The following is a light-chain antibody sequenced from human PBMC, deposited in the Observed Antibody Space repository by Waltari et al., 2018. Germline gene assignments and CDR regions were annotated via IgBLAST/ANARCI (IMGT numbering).Light chain of an antibody. CDR1: QSVRSY. CDR3: QQGSDWPT. Sequence: EIVLTQSPATLSLSPGASATLSCRASQSVRSYLAWSQQKPGQAPRLLIYDASNRAIGIPARFSGSGSGTDFTLTISSLEPEDFAVYFCQQGSDWPTFGPGTKVDIK. CDR2: DAS. J-gene: IGKJ3*01. V-gene: IGKV3-11*01.